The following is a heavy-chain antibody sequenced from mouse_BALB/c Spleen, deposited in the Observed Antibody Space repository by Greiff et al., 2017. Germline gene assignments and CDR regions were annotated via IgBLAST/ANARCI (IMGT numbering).Heavy chain of an antibody. D-gene: IGHD4-1*01. CDR3: ARQGELAYYFDY. CDR1: GYSITSDYA. CDR2: ISYSGST. V-gene: IGHV3-2*02. Sequence: DVKLQESGPGLVKPSQSLSLTCTVTGYSITSDYAWNWIRQFPGNKLEWMGYISYSGSTSYNPSLKSRISITRDTSKNQFFLQLNSVTTEDTATYYCARQGELAYYFDYWGQGTTLTVSS. J-gene: IGHJ2*01.